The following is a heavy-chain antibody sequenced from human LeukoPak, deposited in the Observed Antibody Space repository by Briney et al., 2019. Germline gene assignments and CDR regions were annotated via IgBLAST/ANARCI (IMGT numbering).Heavy chain of an antibody. D-gene: IGHD3-3*01. V-gene: IGHV1-18*01. CDR3: AKVTIVGVVRLGYFDY. CDR1: GYTFTIYG. J-gene: IGHJ4*02. CDR2: ISSSNGNT. Sequence: AAVKVTCKASGYTFTIYGISWVRQAPGQGLEWMGWISSSNGNTNYAQKFQGRVTITADESTSTTSLELSSLRSQDTAVYYCAKVTIVGVVRLGYFDYWGQGTLVTVSS.